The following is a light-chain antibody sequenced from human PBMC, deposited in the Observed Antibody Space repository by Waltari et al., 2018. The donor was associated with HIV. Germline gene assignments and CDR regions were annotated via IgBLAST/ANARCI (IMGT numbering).Light chain of an antibody. V-gene: IGLV2-14*01. Sequence: QSALAQPASVSGSPGQSITFSCTGTSSDIGAYNYVSWYQKHPDKAPKVIIYRVKSRPSGVSDRFSGSKSGNTASLTISGLQAEDEADYYCSSYTTSNTYVFGRGTTVSVL. CDR1: SSDIGAYNY. J-gene: IGLJ1*01. CDR2: RVK. CDR3: SSYTTSNTYV.